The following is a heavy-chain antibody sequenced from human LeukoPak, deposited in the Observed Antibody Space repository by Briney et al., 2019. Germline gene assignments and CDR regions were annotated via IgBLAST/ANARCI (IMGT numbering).Heavy chain of an antibody. Sequence: ASVKVSCQASGYTFTSYGISWVRQAAGQGLEWMGWISAYNGKTNYAQKLQGRVAMTTDTSTSTAYVDVRCLSSGDAAGHYCAREMYYYNSSAYFGYFDYWGQGSLVTVSS. J-gene: IGHJ4*02. V-gene: IGHV1-18*01. CDR2: ISAYNGKT. CDR3: AREMYYYNSSAYFGYFDY. D-gene: IGHD3-22*01. CDR1: GYTFTSYG.